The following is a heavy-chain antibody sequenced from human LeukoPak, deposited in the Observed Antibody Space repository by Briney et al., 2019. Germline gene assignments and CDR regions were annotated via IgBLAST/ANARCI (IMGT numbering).Heavy chain of an antibody. J-gene: IGHJ5*02. V-gene: IGHV3-23*01. D-gene: IGHD1-26*01. Sequence: PGGSLRLSCAASGFTFSSYAMSWVRQAPGKGLEWVSAISGSGGSTHYADSVKGRFTISRDTSKNTLYLQMNSLRAEDTAVYYCAKGRYSGSYYNWFDPWGQGTLVTVSS. CDR2: ISGSGGST. CDR3: AKGRYSGSYYNWFDP. CDR1: GFTFSSYA.